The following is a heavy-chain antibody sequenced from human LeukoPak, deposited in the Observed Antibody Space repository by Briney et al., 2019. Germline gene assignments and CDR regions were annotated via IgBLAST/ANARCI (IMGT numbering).Heavy chain of an antibody. CDR3: AKDIRASIAVAGPFDY. Sequence: PGGSLRLSCAASGFTFSSYWMSWVRQAPGKGLEWVANIKQGGSEKYYVDSVKGRFTISRDNAKNSLYLQMNSLRAEDMALYYCAKDIRASIAVAGPFDYWGQGTLVTVSS. CDR2: IKQGGSEK. CDR1: GFTFSSYW. J-gene: IGHJ4*02. D-gene: IGHD6-19*01. V-gene: IGHV3-7*03.